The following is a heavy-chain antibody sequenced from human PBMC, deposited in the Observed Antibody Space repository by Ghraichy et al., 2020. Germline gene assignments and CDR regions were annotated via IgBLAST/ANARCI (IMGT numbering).Heavy chain of an antibody. D-gene: IGHD6-25*01. CDR3: ARTLLYSSGRHFDY. CDR2: ISGSADST. J-gene: IGHJ4*02. V-gene: IGHV3-23*01. Sequence: GGSLRLPCAASGFTFSSYAMTWVRQAPGKGLEWVSAISGSADSTYYTDSVKGRFTISSDNSKNTVYLQMSSLTAEDTAVYYCARTLLYSSGRHFDYWGPGTLVTVSS. CDR1: GFTFSSYA.